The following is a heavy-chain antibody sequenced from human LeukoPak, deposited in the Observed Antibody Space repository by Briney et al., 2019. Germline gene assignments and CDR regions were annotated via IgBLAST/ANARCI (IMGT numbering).Heavy chain of an antibody. CDR1: GYSISSGYY. V-gene: IGHV4-38-2*02. Sequence: SETLSLTCTVSGYSISSGYYWGWIRQPPGKGLEWIGSIYHSGSTYYNPSLKSRVTISVDTSKNQFSLKLSSVTAADTAVYYCARGPPRGYCSGGSCYSFHWGQGTLVTVSS. CDR2: IYHSGST. J-gene: IGHJ4*02. CDR3: ARGPPRGYCSGGSCYSFH. D-gene: IGHD2-15*01.